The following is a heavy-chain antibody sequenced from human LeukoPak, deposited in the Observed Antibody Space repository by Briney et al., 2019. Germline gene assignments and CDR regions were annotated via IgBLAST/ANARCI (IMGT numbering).Heavy chain of an antibody. J-gene: IGHJ4*02. D-gene: IGHD1-1*01. V-gene: IGHV1-8*01. CDR1: GYTFTSYD. CDR3: ARGRYNDYFDY. CDR2: MNPNSGNT. Sequence: ASVQVSCKSSGYTFTSYDINWVRQATGQGLAWMGWMNPNSGNTGYAQKFQGRVTMTMNTSISTAYMELSSLRSEDTAVYYCARGRYNDYFDYWGQGTLVTVSS.